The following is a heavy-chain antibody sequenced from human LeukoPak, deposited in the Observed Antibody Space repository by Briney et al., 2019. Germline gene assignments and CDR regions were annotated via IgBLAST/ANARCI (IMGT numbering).Heavy chain of an antibody. CDR1: GFTFSSYS. CDR2: ISSSSSYI. Sequence: GGSLRLSCAASGFTFSSYSMNWVRQAPGKGLEWVSSISSSSSYIYYADSVKGRFTISRDNAKNSLYLQMNSLRAEDTAVYCCARETPTRLPYYMDVWGKGTTVTVSS. V-gene: IGHV3-21*01. J-gene: IGHJ6*03. D-gene: IGHD2-15*01. CDR3: ARETPTRLPYYMDV.